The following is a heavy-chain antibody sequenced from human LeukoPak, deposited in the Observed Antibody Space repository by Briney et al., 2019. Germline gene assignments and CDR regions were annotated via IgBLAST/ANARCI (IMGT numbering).Heavy chain of an antibody. V-gene: IGHV3-33*08. CDR1: GFTFSSYA. CDR3: ARDLEVAGTGWIDP. D-gene: IGHD6-19*01. Sequence: PGGSLRLSCAASGFTFSSYAMHWVRQAPGKGLEWVAVIGYDGNNKHYGNSVKGRFTISRDNSKNTVSLQVNSLRVDDTAMYYCARDLEVAGTGWIDPWGQGILVTVSS. CDR2: IGYDGNNK. J-gene: IGHJ5*02.